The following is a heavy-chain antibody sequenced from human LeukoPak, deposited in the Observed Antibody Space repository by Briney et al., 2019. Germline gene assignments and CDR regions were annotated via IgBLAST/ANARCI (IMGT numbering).Heavy chain of an antibody. CDR1: GASITSDIFY. D-gene: IGHD2-15*01. V-gene: IGHV4-30-4*01. Sequence: SETLSLTCTVSGASITSDIFYWNWIRQSPGKGLEWIGAIHNSRGTSYNPSLESRMTISVDPSENKFFLKMTSVTDADTATYYCGKVGGSTNSWGQGTLVTVSS. CDR2: IHNSRGT. J-gene: IGHJ4*02. CDR3: GKVGGSTNS.